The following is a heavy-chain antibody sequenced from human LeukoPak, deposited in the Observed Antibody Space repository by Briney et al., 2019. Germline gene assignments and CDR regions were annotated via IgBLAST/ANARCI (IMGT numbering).Heavy chain of an antibody. V-gene: IGHV4-39*01. J-gene: IGHJ4*02. CDR1: GVSISSSSYY. D-gene: IGHD2-15*01. Sequence: SETLSLTCTVSGVSISSSSYYWGWIRQPPGKGLEWIGSIYYSGSTYYNPSLKSRVTISVDTSKNQFSLHLSSVTAADTAVYYCARATLGYCSGGSCYSEVTYDYWGQGTLVTVSS. CDR3: ARATLGYCSGGSCYSEVTYDY. CDR2: IYYSGST.